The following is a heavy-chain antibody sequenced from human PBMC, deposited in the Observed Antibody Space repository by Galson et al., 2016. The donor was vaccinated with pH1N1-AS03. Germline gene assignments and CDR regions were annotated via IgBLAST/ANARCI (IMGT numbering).Heavy chain of an antibody. CDR2: ITYDGTTK. CDR3: AREDRNFDY. V-gene: IGHV3-30*03. Sequence: CAASGFAFSSYGMHWVRQAPGQGLEWVALITYDGTTKFYAGSLKGRFNISRDNSKNTLYLQMNSPRAEDTAIYYCAREDRNFDYWGQGTLVTVSS. CDR1: GFAFSSYG. D-gene: IGHD1-14*01. J-gene: IGHJ4*02.